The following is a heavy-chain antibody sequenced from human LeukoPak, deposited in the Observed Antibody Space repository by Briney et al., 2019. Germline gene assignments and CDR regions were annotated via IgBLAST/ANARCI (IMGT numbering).Heavy chain of an antibody. V-gene: IGHV4-30-4*01. J-gene: IGHJ4*02. D-gene: IGHD5-18*01. CDR1: GGSISSGGYY. CDR2: IYYSGST. Sequence: SLTCTFSGGSISSGGYYWSWIRQPPGKGLEWIGYIYYSGSTYYNPSLKSRVTISVDTSKNQFSLKLSSVTAADTAVYYCARVEGEDTAMFYWGQGTLVTVSS. CDR3: ARVEGEDTAMFY.